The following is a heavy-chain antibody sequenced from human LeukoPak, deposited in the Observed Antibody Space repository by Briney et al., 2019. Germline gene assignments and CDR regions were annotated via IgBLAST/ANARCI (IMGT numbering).Heavy chain of an antibody. D-gene: IGHD3-22*01. Sequence: ASETLSLTCTVSGGSISSGSYYWSWIRQPAGKGLEWIGRIYTSGSTNYNPSLKSRVTMSVDTSKNQFSLKLSSVTAADTAVYYCARDRVHHYDSSGYYYEAPQYYFDYWGQGTLVTVSS. CDR2: IYTSGST. CDR3: ARDRVHHYDSSGYYYEAPQYYFDY. V-gene: IGHV4-61*02. CDR1: GGSISSGSYY. J-gene: IGHJ4*02.